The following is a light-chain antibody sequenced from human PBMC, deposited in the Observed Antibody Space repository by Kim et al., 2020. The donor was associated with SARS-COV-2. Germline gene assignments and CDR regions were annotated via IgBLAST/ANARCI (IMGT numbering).Light chain of an antibody. Sequence: PGERAILSCSASQSVSINLAWYQHNPGQAPRLLIYGTSTRAPGIPARFSGSGSGTEFTLTITTVESEDFALYYCQQYYNWPPITFGQGTRLGIK. CDR2: GTS. CDR3: QQYYNWPPIT. V-gene: IGKV3-15*01. CDR1: QSVSIN. J-gene: IGKJ5*01.